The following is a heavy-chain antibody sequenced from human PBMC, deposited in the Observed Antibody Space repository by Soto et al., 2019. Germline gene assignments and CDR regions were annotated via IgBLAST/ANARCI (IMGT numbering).Heavy chain of an antibody. V-gene: IGHV4-31*11. J-gene: IGHJ4*02. CDR1: VGSISSSDYY. D-gene: IGHD4-17*01. CDR2: MYYIGNT. CDR3: ARGLSAATVVTCYFDY. Sequence: TLSLTCAVSVGSISSSDYYWSWILQHPGKGLEWIGYMYYIGNTYYNPSLKSRLTISVDTSKNQFSLKLNSVTAADTAVYYCARGLSAATVVTCYFDYWGQGTLVTVSS.